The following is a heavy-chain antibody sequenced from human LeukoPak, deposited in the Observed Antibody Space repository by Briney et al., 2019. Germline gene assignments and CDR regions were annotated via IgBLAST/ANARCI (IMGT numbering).Heavy chain of an antibody. CDR2: INPNSGGT. CDR3: ASLGGPIVGATGDY. D-gene: IGHD1-26*01. V-gene: IGHV1-2*02. CDR1: GYTFTGYY. J-gene: IGHJ4*02. Sequence: GASVKVSCKASGYTFTGYYMHWVRQAPGQGLEWMGWINPNSGGTNYAQKFQGRVTMTRDTSISTAYMEQSRLRSDDTAVYYCASLGGPIVGATGDYWGQGTLVTVSS.